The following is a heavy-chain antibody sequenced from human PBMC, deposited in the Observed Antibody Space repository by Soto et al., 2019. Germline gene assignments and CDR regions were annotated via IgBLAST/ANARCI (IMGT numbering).Heavy chain of an antibody. CDR3: ARDRRPSTVTPPTT. V-gene: IGHV1-18*01. D-gene: IGHD4-17*01. CDR2: ISAYNGNT. CDR1: GYTFTSYG. J-gene: IGHJ4*02. Sequence: ASVKVSCKASGYTFTSYGISWVRQAPGQGLEWMGWISAYNGNTNYAQKFQGRVTMTTDTSTSTAYMELRSLRSDDTAVYYCARDRRPSTVTPPTTWGQGTLVTVSS.